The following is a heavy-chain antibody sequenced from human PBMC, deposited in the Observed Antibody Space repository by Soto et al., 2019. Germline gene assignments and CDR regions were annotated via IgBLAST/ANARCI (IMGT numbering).Heavy chain of an antibody. CDR2: IDGHSGTT. Sequence: GRSLSLSGPAAGFFFNDRWMPWVHQAPGKGLVWVARIDGHSGTTNYADSVRGRFTISRDNAKNTVYLNLNNLTDEDTAVYYCARGGAMGVYNWGQGTLVTASS. CDR1: GFFFNDRW. V-gene: IGHV3-74*01. J-gene: IGHJ4*02. D-gene: IGHD3-10*01. CDR3: ARGGAMGVYN.